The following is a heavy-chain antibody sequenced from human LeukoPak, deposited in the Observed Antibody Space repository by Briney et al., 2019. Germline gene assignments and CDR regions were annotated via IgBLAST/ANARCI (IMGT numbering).Heavy chain of an antibody. Sequence: ASVKVSCKASGGTFSSYAISWVRQAPGQGLEWMGGIIPIFGTANYAQKFQGRVTITADESTIPAYMDLSSLRAEDTAVYYCARRTKDYYDSSGYYWDAFDIWGQGTMVTVSS. D-gene: IGHD3-22*01. J-gene: IGHJ3*02. CDR2: IIPIFGTA. CDR1: GGTFSSYA. CDR3: ARRTKDYYDSSGYYWDAFDI. V-gene: IGHV1-69*13.